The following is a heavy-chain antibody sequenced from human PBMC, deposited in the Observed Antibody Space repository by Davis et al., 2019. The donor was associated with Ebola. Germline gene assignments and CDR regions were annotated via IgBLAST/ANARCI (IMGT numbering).Heavy chain of an antibody. D-gene: IGHD2-15*01. CDR1: GGTFSSYV. CDR2: IIPIFSTA. Sequence: SVKVSCKASGGTFSSYVISWVRQAPGQGLEWMGGIIPIFSTANYAQKFQGRVTMTRDTSISTAYMELSRLRSDDTAVYYCARGGYCSGGSCYYFDYWGQGTLVTVSS. V-gene: IGHV1-69*05. J-gene: IGHJ4*02. CDR3: ARGGYCSGGSCYYFDY.